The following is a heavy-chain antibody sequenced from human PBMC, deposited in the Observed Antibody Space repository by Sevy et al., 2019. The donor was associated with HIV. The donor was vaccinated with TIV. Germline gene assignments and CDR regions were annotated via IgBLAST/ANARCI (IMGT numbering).Heavy chain of an antibody. CDR2: ITPNNGNT. CDR1: GYTFTNYH. CDR3: ARAPSGSQGPGQYFHH. V-gene: IGHV1-18*01. D-gene: IGHD1-26*01. Sequence: ASVKVSCKASGYTFTNYHITWVRQAPGQGLEWMGWITPNNGNTNYARRLQGRVTMTTDTSTATAYMELRNIRSDDTAVYFCARAPSGSQGPGQYFHHWGQGTLVTVSS. J-gene: IGHJ1*01.